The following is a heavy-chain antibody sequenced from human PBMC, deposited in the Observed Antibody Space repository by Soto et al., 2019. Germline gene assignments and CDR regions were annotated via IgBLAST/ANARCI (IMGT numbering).Heavy chain of an antibody. D-gene: IGHD6-19*01. CDR2: IGHGGGT. CDR3: ARGQRRGGSGGWSH. V-gene: IGHV4-34*01. CDR1: GGPFSGYY. J-gene: IGHJ4*02. Sequence: PSETLSLTCAVHGEAFSGYGGPFSGYYWGWVRQTPGKGLEGIGEIGHGGGTNYTPSLKSRVTISVDTSKNQFSLNLNSVTAADTAVYYCARGQRRGGSGGWSHWGQGTLVTVSS.